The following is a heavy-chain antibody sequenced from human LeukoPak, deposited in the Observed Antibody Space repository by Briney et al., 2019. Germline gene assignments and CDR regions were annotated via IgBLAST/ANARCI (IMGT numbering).Heavy chain of an antibody. V-gene: IGHV3-23*01. D-gene: IGHD3-10*01. CDR3: AKSVRTFAEYFQH. Sequence: GGSLRLSCAASGFPFSSYAMSWVRQAPGRGLEWVSAIDGGGYTTYYADSVKGRFTISRDNSKNTLYLQMNSLRAEDTAVYYCAKSVRTFAEYFQHWGQGTLVTVSS. CDR2: IDGGGYTT. J-gene: IGHJ1*01. CDR1: GFPFSSYA.